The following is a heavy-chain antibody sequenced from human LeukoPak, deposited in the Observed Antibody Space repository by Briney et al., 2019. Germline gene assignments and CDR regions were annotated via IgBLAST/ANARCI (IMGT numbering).Heavy chain of an antibody. J-gene: IGHJ4*02. CDR3: ATYGSGSDLDY. CDR2: ISGSGGST. D-gene: IGHD3-10*01. Sequence: PGGSLRLSCAASGITFSSYAMTWVRQAPGKGLEWVSSISGSGGSTYYADSVKGRFTISRDNSKNTLYLQMNSLRVEDTAVYYCATYGSGSDLDYWGQGTLVTVSS. V-gene: IGHV3-23*01. CDR1: GITFSSYA.